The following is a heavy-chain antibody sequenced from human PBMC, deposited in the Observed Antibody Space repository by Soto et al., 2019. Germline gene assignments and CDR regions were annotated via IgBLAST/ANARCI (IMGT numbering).Heavy chain of an antibody. V-gene: IGHV4-59*01. J-gene: IGHJ6*02. CDR2: IYYSGST. D-gene: IGHD6-19*01. Sequence: SETLSLTCTVSGGSISSYYWSWIRQPPGKGLEWFGYIYYSGSTNYNPSLKSRVTISVDTSKNQFSLKLSSVTAADTAVYYCARGYSSGWAYYYYYGMDVWGQGTTVTVSS. CDR3: ARGYSSGWAYYYYYGMDV. CDR1: GGSISSYY.